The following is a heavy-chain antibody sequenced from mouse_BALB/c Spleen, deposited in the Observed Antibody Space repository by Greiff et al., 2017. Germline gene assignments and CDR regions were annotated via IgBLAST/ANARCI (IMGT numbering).Heavy chain of an antibody. CDR2: SRNKANDYTT. J-gene: IGHJ2*01. CDR3: ARAYYGSSFFDY. Sequence: EVKLMESGGGLVQPGGSLRLSCATSGFTFSDFYMEWVRQPPGKRLEWIAASRNKANDYTTEYSASVKGRFIVSRDTSQSILYLQMNALRAEDTAIYYCARAYYGSSFFDYWGQGTTLTVSS. CDR1: GFTFSDFY. V-gene: IGHV7-1*02. D-gene: IGHD1-1*01.